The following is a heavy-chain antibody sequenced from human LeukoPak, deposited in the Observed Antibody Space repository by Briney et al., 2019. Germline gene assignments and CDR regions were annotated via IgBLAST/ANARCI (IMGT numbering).Heavy chain of an antibody. CDR1: GFTFSSYG. CDR3: AKDRNSGNYYQTGDFHY. J-gene: IGHJ4*02. D-gene: IGHD1-26*01. CDR2: IINSGGTT. V-gene: IGHV3-23*01. Sequence: GGSLRLSCAASGFTFSSYGMSWVRQAPGKGREWGSGIINSGGTTYYADSVKGRFTISRDNSKNTLYPQMNSLRAEDTALYYCAKDRNSGNYYQTGDFHYWGQGILVTVSS.